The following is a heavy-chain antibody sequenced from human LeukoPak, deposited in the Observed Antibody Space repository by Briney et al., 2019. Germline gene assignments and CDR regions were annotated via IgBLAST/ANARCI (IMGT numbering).Heavy chain of an antibody. CDR3: RPGRPDRGIPEAAGYYYSLDV. D-gene: IGHD6-13*01. V-gene: IGHV4-39*07. CDR2: IYYSGST. J-gene: IGHJ6*02. CDR1: GGSISSSSYY. Sequence: TSETLSLTCTVSGGSISSSSYYWGWIRHPPGKGLEWIGSIYYSGSTYYNPSLKSRLTMSVDASKYQVSLKMASVTAADTGVYYCRPGRPDRGIPEAAGYYYSLDVWGPGTSVTVSS.